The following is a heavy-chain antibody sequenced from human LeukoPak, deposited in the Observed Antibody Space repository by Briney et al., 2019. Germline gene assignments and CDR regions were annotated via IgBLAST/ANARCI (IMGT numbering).Heavy chain of an antibody. J-gene: IGHJ4*02. V-gene: IGHV3-23*01. CDR1: GFTFSSYA. D-gene: IGHD1-7*01. CDR2: ISGSGGST. Sequence: PGGSLRLSCAASGFTFSSYAMSWVRQAPGKGLEWVSAISGSGGSTYYADSVKGRFTISRDNSKNTLYLQMNSLRAEDTAVYYCAKGGPMYNWNYVARSHLDYFDYWGQGTLVTVSS. CDR3: AKGGPMYNWNYVARSHLDYFDY.